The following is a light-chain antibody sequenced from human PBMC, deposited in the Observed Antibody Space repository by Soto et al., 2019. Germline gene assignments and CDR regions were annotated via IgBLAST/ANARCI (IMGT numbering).Light chain of an antibody. Sequence: QPVLTQSPSASASLGASAKLTCTLSSGHSSYAIAWHQQQPEKGPRYLMKLNSDGSHSKGDGIPDRFSGSSSGAERYLTISSLQSEDEADYYCQTWGTGDVFGTGTKLTVL. J-gene: IGLJ1*01. V-gene: IGLV4-69*01. CDR2: LNSDGSH. CDR1: SGHSSYA. CDR3: QTWGTGDV.